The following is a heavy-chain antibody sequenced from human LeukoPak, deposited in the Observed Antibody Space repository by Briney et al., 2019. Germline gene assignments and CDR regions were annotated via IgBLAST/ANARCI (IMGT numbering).Heavy chain of an antibody. V-gene: IGHV4-34*01. D-gene: IGHD1-26*01. Sequence: PSETLSLTCAVYGGSFSGYYWSCILQPPGKGLEWLGEINHSGSTNYNPSLKSRVTISVDTSKNQFSLKLSSVTAADTAVYYCARDPLYSGSYAARNAFDIWGQGTMVTVSS. CDR1: GGSFSGYY. CDR2: INHSGST. J-gene: IGHJ3*02. CDR3: ARDPLYSGSYAARNAFDI.